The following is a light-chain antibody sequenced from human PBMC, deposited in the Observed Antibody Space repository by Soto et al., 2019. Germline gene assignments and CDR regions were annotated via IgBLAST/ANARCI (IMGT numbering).Light chain of an antibody. V-gene: IGKV3-15*01. J-gene: IGKJ1*01. CDR1: QSISNN. CDR3: QQYNNWWT. Sequence: EIVMTQSPATLSVSPGERATLSCRASQSISNNLAWSHQRPGQAPRLLIYGASTRATGIPARFSGSGSGTEFTLTISSLQSEDFAVYYCQQYNNWWTFGQGTRVEIK. CDR2: GAS.